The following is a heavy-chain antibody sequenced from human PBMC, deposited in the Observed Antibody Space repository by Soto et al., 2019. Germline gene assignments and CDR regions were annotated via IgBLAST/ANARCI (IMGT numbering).Heavy chain of an antibody. CDR1: GYTFTGYY. Sequence: QVQLVQSGAEVKKPGASVKVSCRASGYTFTGYYMHWVRQAPGQGLEWMGWINPNSGGTNYAQNFQGWGTMTSDTSISTAYVELSRLRADDTAVYYCARTQCSSTRCYVGSWDYWGQGTLVTVSS. CDR2: INPNSGGT. D-gene: IGHD2-2*01. V-gene: IGHV1-2*04. J-gene: IGHJ4*02. CDR3: ARTQCSSTRCYVGSWDY.